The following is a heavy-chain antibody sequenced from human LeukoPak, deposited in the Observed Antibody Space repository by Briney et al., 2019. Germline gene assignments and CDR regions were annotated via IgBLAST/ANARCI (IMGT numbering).Heavy chain of an antibody. V-gene: IGHV1-2*06. CDR3: ARGEYGGNFDF. Sequence: GASVKVSCKASGYTFTGYYVHWVRQAPGQGLEWMGRINPNSGGTDYAQKFQGRVTMTRGTSISTAYMELSRLRFDDTALYYCARGEYGGNFDFWGQGTLVTVSS. CDR1: GYTFTGYY. D-gene: IGHD2-15*01. J-gene: IGHJ4*02. CDR2: INPNSGGT.